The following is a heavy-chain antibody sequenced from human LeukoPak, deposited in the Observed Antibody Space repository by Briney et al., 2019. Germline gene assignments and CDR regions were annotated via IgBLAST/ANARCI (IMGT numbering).Heavy chain of an antibody. D-gene: IGHD4-17*01. CDR3: ARDRDYGDSFDY. CDR1: GYSISSGYY. V-gene: IGHV4-38-2*02. Sequence: SETLSLTCTVSGYSISSGYYWGWIRQPPGKGLEWIGSIYHSGSTYYNPSLKSRVTISVDTSKNQFSLKLSSVTAADTAVYYCARDRDYGDSFDYWGQGTLVTVSS. J-gene: IGHJ4*02. CDR2: IYHSGST.